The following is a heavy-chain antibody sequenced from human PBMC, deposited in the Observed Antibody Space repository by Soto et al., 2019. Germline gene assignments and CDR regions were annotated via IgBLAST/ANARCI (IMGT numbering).Heavy chain of an antibody. J-gene: IGHJ3*02. CDR3: AKGGLNPDIVVVPADDAFDI. D-gene: IGHD2-2*01. CDR2: ISYDGSNK. V-gene: IGHV3-30*18. Sequence: GGSLRLSCAASGFTFSSYGMHWVRQAPGKGLEWVAVISYDGSNKYYADSVKGRFTISRDNSKNTLYLQMNSLRAEDTAVYYCAKGGLNPDIVVVPADDAFDIWGQGTMVTVSS. CDR1: GFTFSSYG.